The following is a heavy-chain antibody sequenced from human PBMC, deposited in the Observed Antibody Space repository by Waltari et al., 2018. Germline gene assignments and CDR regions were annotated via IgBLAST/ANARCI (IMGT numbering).Heavy chain of an antibody. J-gene: IGHJ4*02. V-gene: IGHV3-7*04. CDR2: IKPDGSGR. D-gene: IGHD5-12*01. CDR3: ARDRGWLQFDY. CDR1: GFTFATSW. Sequence: EVQLVGSGGGLVHPGGTLSLSCAASGFTFATSWMNWVRQAPGRGPEWVANIKPDGSGRSYVDFVRGRFTISRDNAKSSLYLQINSLTVEDTAIYYCARDRGWLQFDYWGQGALVIVSS.